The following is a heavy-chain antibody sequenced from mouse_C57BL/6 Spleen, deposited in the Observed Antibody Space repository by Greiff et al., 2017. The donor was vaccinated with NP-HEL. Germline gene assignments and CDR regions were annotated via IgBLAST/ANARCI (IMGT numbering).Heavy chain of an antibody. V-gene: IGHV1-55*01. Sequence: QVQLQQPGAELVKPGASVKMSCKASGYTFTSYWITWVKQRPGQGLEWIGDIYPGSGSTNYNEKFKSKATLTVDTSSSTAYMQLSSLTSEDSAVYYCARVSSGYVYYYAMDDWGQGTSVTVSS. CDR1: GYTFTSYW. CDR2: IYPGSGST. CDR3: ARVSSGYVYYYAMDD. J-gene: IGHJ4*01. D-gene: IGHD3-2*02.